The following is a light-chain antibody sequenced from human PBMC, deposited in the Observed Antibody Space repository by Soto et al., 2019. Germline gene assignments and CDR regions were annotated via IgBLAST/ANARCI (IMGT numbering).Light chain of an antibody. J-gene: IGKJ1*01. V-gene: IGKV1-5*03. CDR2: KAS. CDR1: QTISSW. CDR3: QHYNSYSEA. Sequence: DYQVTQSPSTLSSSVLERFTITCRASQTISSWLAWYQQKPGKAPKLLIYKASTLKSGVPSRFSGSGSGTEFTLTISSLQPDDFATYYCQHYNSYSEAFGQGTKVDIK.